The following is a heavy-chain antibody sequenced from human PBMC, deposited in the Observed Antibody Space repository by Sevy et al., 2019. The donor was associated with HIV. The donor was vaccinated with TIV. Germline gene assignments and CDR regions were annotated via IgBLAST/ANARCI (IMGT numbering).Heavy chain of an antibody. CDR1: GFTFSSYS. CDR3: ARDGYSSGWTGFDY. CDR2: ISSSSSYI. V-gene: IGHV3-21*01. J-gene: IGHJ4*02. Sequence: GGSLRLSCAASGFTFSSYSMNWVRQAPGKGLEWVSSISSSSSYIYYAHPVKGRFTISRDNAKKSLYMQMNSRRAEDTAVYYCARDGYSSGWTGFDYWGQGTLVTVSS. D-gene: IGHD6-19*01.